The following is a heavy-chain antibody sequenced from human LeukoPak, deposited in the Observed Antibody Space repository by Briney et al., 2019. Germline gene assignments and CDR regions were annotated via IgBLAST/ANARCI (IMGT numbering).Heavy chain of an antibody. J-gene: IGHJ6*02. CDR1: GYTLTELS. D-gene: IGHD3-10*01. CDR2: FDPEDGET. Sequence: GASLKVSCKVSGYTLTELSMHWVRQAPGKGLEWMGGFDPEDGETIYAQKFQGRVTMTEDTSTDTAYMELSSLRSEDTAVYYCATDFNGHGSGSYYNGSYYYYYGMDVWGQETTVTVPS. CDR3: ATDFNGHGSGSYYNGSYYYYYGMDV. V-gene: IGHV1-24*01.